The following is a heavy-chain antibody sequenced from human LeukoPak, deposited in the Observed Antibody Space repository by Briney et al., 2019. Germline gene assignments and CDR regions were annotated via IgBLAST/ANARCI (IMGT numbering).Heavy chain of an antibody. J-gene: IGHJ4*02. D-gene: IGHD6-19*01. CDR3: AKKSSGWSVAGDDF. V-gene: IGHV3-23*01. Sequence: GGSLRLSCAASGFTFSSYAMSWVRQAPGKGLEWVSAISGSGGSKYYVDSVKGRFTISRDNSKNTLYLQMNSLRAEDTAVYYCAKKSSGWSVAGDDFWGQGTLVTVSS. CDR1: GFTFSSYA. CDR2: ISGSGGSK.